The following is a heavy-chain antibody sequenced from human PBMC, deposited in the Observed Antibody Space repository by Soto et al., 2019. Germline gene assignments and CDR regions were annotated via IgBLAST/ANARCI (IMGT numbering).Heavy chain of an antibody. CDR3: ARDGGSGFSMVRGAIIGY. J-gene: IGHJ4*02. CDR1: GFTFSSYA. Sequence: EVQLLESGGGLVQPGGSLRLSCAASGFTFSSYAMSWVRQAPGKGLEWVSSTSGSGGSTYYADSVRGRFTISRDNSRNTLYLQMNRLRADDTAVYYCARDGGSGFSMVRGAIIGYWGQGILVTVSS. CDR2: TSGSGGST. V-gene: IGHV3-23*01. D-gene: IGHD3-10*01.